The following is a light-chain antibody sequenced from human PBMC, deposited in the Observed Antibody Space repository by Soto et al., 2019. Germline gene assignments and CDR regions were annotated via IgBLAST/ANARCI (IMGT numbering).Light chain of an antibody. V-gene: IGLV2-14*01. J-gene: IGLJ2*01. CDR2: EVT. Sequence: QSALTKPASVSGSPGQSITLSCTGTSSDVGGYNYVSWYQQHSGKAPKLMIYEVTNRPSGVSNRFSGSKSGNTASLTSSGLQAEDEAEYYCSSYTRTKTLLFGGGTKVTVL. CDR3: SSYTRTKTLL. CDR1: SSDVGGYNY.